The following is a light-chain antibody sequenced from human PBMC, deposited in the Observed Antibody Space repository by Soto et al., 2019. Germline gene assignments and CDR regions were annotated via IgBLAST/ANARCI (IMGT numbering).Light chain of an antibody. CDR3: SSFSSSSTYV. CDR1: SSDVGTYKY. J-gene: IGLJ1*01. CDR2: EVS. V-gene: IGLV2-14*01. Sequence: QSALTQPASVSGSPGQAISISCTGTSSDVGTYKYVSWYQQHPGKAPKLMISEVSNRPSGVSNRFSGSKSGNTASLTISGLQAEDEADYYCSSFSSSSTYVLGTGTKVTVL.